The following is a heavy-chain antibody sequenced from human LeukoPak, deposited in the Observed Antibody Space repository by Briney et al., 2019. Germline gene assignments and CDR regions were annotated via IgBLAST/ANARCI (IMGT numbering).Heavy chain of an antibody. CDR3: ARGYVYYYMDV. V-gene: IGHV4-34*01. J-gene: IGHJ6*03. Sequence: SETLSLTCAVYGGSFSGYYWSWIRQPPGKGLEWIGEINHSGSTNYNPSLKSRVTISVDTSKNQFSLKLSSVTAADTAVYYCARGYVYYYMDVWGKGPRSPSP. D-gene: IGHD3-16*01. CDR1: GGSFSGYY. CDR2: INHSGST.